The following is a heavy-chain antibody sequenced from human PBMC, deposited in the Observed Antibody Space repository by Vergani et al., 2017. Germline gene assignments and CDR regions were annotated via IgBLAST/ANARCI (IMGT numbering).Heavy chain of an antibody. CDR2: ISSSSSYI. Sequence: EVQLVESGGGLVKPGGSLRLSCAASGFTFSSYSMNWVRQAPGKGLEWVSSISSSSSYIYYADSVKGRFTSSRDNAKNSLYLQMNSLRAEDTAVYYCARDPGTTRAFDIWGQGTMVTVSS. CDR3: ARDPGTTRAFDI. CDR1: GFTFSSYS. D-gene: IGHD1-14*01. J-gene: IGHJ3*02. V-gene: IGHV3-21*01.